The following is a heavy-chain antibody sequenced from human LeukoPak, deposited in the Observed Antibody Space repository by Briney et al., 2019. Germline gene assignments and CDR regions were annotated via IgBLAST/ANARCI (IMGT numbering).Heavy chain of an antibody. Sequence: GGSLRLSCAASGFTFSNYAMNWVRQAPGRGLEWVSAISGSGGSTYYAASAKGRFTISRDNSKNTLYLQMNSLRAEDTAVYYCAKDLAGSGSYSFDYWGQGTLVTVSS. V-gene: IGHV3-23*01. J-gene: IGHJ4*02. D-gene: IGHD1-26*01. CDR2: ISGSGGST. CDR1: GFTFSNYA. CDR3: AKDLAGSGSYSFDY.